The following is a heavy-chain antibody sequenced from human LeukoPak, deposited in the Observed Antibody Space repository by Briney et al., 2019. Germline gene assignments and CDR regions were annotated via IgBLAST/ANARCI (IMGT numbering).Heavy chain of an antibody. CDR3: MRVPELPEY. J-gene: IGHJ4*02. CDR2: INTNNGNT. D-gene: IGHD2-15*01. V-gene: IGHV1-18*01. Sequence: GASVKVSCKASGYTFTNYAFSWVRQAPGQGLEWMGWINTNNGNTNYVKRLQGRVTMTTDTSTSTAYMELRSLRYDDTAVYYCMRVPELPEYWGQGTLVTVSS. CDR1: GYTFTNYA.